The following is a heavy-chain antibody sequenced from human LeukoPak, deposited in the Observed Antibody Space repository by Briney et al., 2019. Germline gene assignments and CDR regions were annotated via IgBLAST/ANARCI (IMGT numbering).Heavy chain of an antibody. CDR1: GFTFSSFA. Sequence: GGSLRLSCAASGFTFSSFAMSWIRQAPGKGLEWVSSVSTSGVGTYYADSVKGRFTISRDNSKNTLYLQMNSLRAEDTAVYYCAKDYYGSGSAFDIWGQGTMVTVSS. J-gene: IGHJ3*02. D-gene: IGHD3-10*01. CDR2: VSTSGVGT. CDR3: AKDYYGSGSAFDI. V-gene: IGHV3-23*01.